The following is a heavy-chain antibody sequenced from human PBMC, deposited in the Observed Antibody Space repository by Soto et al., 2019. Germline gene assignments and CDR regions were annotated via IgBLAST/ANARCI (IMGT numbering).Heavy chain of an antibody. CDR1: GYSFSRYW. CDR3: SRDTFSGDSSGPHY. V-gene: IGHV5-51*01. Sequence: GESLKTSCKGSGYSFSRYWIAWVRQTPGKGLGWMGLIYPGDSDTRYSPSFQGQVTISADKSITTAYLQWSSLKASDTAIYYCSRDTFSGDSSGPHYWGQGTLVTVSS. J-gene: IGHJ4*02. D-gene: IGHD3-22*01. CDR2: IYPGDSDT.